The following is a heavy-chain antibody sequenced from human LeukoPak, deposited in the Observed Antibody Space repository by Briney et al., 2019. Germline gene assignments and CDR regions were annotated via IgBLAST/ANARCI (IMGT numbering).Heavy chain of an antibody. Sequence: GGSLRLSCAASGFTFSDYYMSWIRQAPGKGLEWVSYISSSGSTIYYADSVKGRFTISRDNAKNSLYLQMNSLGAEDTAVYYCARPQAQYSSGWYDYWGQGTQVTVSS. CDR1: GFTFSDYY. J-gene: IGHJ4*02. CDR3: ARPQAQYSSGWYDY. V-gene: IGHV3-11*04. D-gene: IGHD6-19*01. CDR2: ISSSGSTI.